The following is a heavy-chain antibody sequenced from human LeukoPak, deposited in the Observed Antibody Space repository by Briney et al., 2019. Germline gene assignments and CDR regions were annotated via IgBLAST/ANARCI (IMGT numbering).Heavy chain of an antibody. CDR3: ARFPAGIVIVPAVY. D-gene: IGHD2-2*01. CDR2: IRYDGSDQ. J-gene: IGHJ4*02. CDR1: GFTFSGYG. V-gene: IGHV3-30*02. Sequence: GGSLRLPCAASGFTFSGYGMHWVRQSPGKGLEWVAFIRYDGSDQYYADSVKGRFTIPRDNSKNTLFLQMNSLRVEDTAVYYCARFPAGIVIVPAVYWGQGTLVTVSS.